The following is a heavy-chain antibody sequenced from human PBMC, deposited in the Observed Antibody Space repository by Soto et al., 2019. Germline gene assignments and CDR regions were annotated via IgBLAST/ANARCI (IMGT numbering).Heavy chain of an antibody. CDR1: VFTFSSYW. D-gene: IGHD6-19*01. CDR2: INIDGSST. CDR3: ARVGIAVAGLDY. Sequence: GGSLRLSCAASVFTFSSYWMHWVRQAPEEWLVWVSRINIDGSSTXXADSVKGRXTISRYNSKNTXYLQMXSLRAEDTAVYYCARVGIAVAGLDYWCQGTLVTVSS. V-gene: IGHV3-74*01. J-gene: IGHJ4*02.